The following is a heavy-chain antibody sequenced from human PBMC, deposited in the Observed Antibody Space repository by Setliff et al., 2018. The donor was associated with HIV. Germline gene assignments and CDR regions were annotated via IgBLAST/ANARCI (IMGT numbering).Heavy chain of an antibody. V-gene: IGHV4-4*07. J-gene: IGHJ5*02. CDR3: ARARYGTPFDP. Sequence: SETLSLTCTVSGGSISSYYWSWVGQPAGKGLEWIGRIYSSGRTHYNPSLKSRVTISADTSTNQFSLKLNSVTAAATAVYFGARARYGTPFDPWGQGTLVTVSS. CDR1: GGSISSYY. CDR2: IYSSGRT. D-gene: IGHD3-9*01.